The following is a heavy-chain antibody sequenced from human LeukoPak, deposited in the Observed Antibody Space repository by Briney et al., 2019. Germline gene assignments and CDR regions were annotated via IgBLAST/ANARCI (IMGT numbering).Heavy chain of an antibody. J-gene: IGHJ4*02. CDR3: ARLVGRYCSSTSCLGGPFDY. D-gene: IGHD2-2*01. CDR2: IYPDDSDT. Sequence: GESLKISCKGSGYRFTSSWIGWVRQMPGKGLEWMGIIYPDDSDTRYSPSFEGQVTISADKSISTAYLQWSSLKASDTAMYYCARLVGRYCSSTSCLGGPFDYWGQGTLVTVSS. V-gene: IGHV5-51*01. CDR1: GYRFTSSW.